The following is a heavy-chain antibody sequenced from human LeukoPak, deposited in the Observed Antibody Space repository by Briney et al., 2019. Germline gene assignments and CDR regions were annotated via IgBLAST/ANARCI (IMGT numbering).Heavy chain of an antibody. CDR1: GYSISSGYY. CDR3: ARENVDTAMVTQGFFDY. D-gene: IGHD5-18*01. J-gene: IGHJ4*02. CDR2: IYHIGGP. Sequence: SETLSLTFTVSGYSISSGYYWGWIRQPPGKGLEGIGRIYHIGGPYYNRSLKSRVTISVDTSKNQFSLKLSSVTAADTAVYYCARENVDTAMVTQGFFDYWGQGTLVTVSS. V-gene: IGHV4-38-2*02.